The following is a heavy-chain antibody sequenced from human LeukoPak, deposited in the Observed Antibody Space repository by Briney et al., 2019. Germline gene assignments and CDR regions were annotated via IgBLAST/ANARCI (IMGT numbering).Heavy chain of an antibody. Sequence: GGSLRLSCAASGFIFSSYSMSWVRQAPGKGLEWVSVITGSGGNTYYADSVKGRFTISRDNSKNTLYLQMNSLRAEDTAVYYCARTDEEYYFDYWGQGTLVTVSS. J-gene: IGHJ4*02. CDR3: ARTDEEYYFDY. V-gene: IGHV3-23*01. CDR2: ITGSGGNT. D-gene: IGHD1-14*01. CDR1: GFIFSSYS.